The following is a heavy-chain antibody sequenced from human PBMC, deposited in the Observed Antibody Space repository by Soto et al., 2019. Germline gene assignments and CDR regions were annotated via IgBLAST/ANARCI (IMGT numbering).Heavy chain of an antibody. CDR3: AKDTKESITRLLYNWFDP. V-gene: IGHV3-30*18. J-gene: IGHJ5*02. Sequence: GGSLRLSCAASGFTLSSYGMHWVRQAPGKGLEWVAVISYDGSNKYYADSVKGRFTISRDNSKNTLYLQMNSLRAEDTAVYYCAKDTKESITRLLYNWFDPWGQGTLVTVSS. D-gene: IGHD3-10*01. CDR2: ISYDGSNK. CDR1: GFTLSSYG.